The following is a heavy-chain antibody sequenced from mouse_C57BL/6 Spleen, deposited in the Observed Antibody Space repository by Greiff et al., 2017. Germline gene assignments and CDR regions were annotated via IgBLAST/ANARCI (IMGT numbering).Heavy chain of an antibody. CDR3: AREGYYYGSSDYYAMDY. V-gene: IGHV1-19*01. Sequence: EVQLQQSGPVLVKPGASVKMSCKASGYTFTDYYMNWVKQSHGKSLEWIGVINPYNGGTSYNQKFKGKATLTVDKSSSTAYMELNSLTSEDSAVYYCAREGYYYGSSDYYAMDYWGQGTSVTVSS. CDR2: INPYNGGT. CDR1: GYTFTDYY. J-gene: IGHJ4*01. D-gene: IGHD1-1*01.